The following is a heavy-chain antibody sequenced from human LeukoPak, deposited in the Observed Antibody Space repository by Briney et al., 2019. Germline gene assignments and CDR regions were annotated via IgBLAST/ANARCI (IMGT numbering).Heavy chain of an antibody. D-gene: IGHD6-13*01. V-gene: IGHV1-18*01. Sequence: ASVKVSCKASGYTFTNYGVSWVRLAPGQGLEWMGWISAYNGNTDYAQKLQGRVTMTTDTSTSTAYMELRSLRSDDTAVYYCARWGNSSSWFDYWGQGTLVTVSS. CDR1: GYTFTNYG. CDR2: ISAYNGNT. CDR3: ARWGNSSSWFDY. J-gene: IGHJ4*02.